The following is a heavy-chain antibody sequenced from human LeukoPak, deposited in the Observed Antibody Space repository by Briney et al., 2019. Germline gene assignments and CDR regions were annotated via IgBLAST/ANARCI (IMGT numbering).Heavy chain of an antibody. CDR2: ISYDGSNK. Sequence: GGSLRLSCAASGFTFSSYAMHWVRQAPGKGLEWVAVISYDGSNKYYADSVKGRFTISRDNSKNTLYLQMNSLRAEDTAVYYCARDRGSYYNLDYWGQGTLVTVSS. CDR1: GFTFSSYA. J-gene: IGHJ4*02. D-gene: IGHD1-26*01. CDR3: ARDRGSYYNLDY. V-gene: IGHV3-30-3*01.